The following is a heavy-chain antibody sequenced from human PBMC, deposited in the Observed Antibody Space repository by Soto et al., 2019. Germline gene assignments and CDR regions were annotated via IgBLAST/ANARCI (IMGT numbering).Heavy chain of an antibody. Sequence: QITLKDSGPTLLKPTQTLTLTCSFSGFSISTGGVGVGWIRQPPGKALEWLAIIYWDDDKRFSPSLKSRLTITKDNSKNQVVLTMTNMDPVDTATYYCAHSRYSYGYLPFDYWGQGPLVTVSS. V-gene: IGHV2-5*02. D-gene: IGHD5-18*01. J-gene: IGHJ4*02. CDR3: AHSRYSYGYLPFDY. CDR1: GFSISTGGVG. CDR2: IYWDDDK.